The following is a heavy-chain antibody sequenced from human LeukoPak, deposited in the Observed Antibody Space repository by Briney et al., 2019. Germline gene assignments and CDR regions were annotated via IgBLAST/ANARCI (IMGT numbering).Heavy chain of an antibody. V-gene: IGHV3-48*03. Sequence: GGSLRLSCAASGFSFSSYEMNWVRKAPGKGLEWVSYISSSGSTINYADSVKGRFTISRDNAKNSLYLQMNSLRAEDTAVYYCARDYYWYDYWGQGTLVTVSS. J-gene: IGHJ4*02. CDR2: ISSSGSTI. CDR1: GFSFSSYE. D-gene: IGHD2-8*01. CDR3: ARDYYWYDY.